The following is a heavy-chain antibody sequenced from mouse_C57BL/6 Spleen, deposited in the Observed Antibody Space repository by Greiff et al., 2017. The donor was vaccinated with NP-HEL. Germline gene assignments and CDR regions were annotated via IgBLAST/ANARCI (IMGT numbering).Heavy chain of an antibody. V-gene: IGHV1-42*01. CDR1: GYSFTGYY. CDR2: INPSTGGT. D-gene: IGHD2-4*01. Sequence: VHVKQSGPELVKPGASVKISCKASGYSFTGYYMNWVKQSPEKSLEWIGEINPSTGGTTYNQKFKAKATLTVDKSSSTAYMQLKSLTSEDSAVYYCARAYDYDGYYYAMDYLGQGTSVTVSS. CDR3: ARAYDYDGYYYAMDY. J-gene: IGHJ4*01.